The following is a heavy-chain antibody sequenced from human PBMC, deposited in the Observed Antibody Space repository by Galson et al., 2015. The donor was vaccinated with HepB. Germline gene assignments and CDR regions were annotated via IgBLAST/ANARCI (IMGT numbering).Heavy chain of an antibody. CDR2: ISWDGGST. D-gene: IGHD2-21*02. V-gene: IGHV3-43*01. CDR3: AKGAVVTAIGHFQH. Sequence: SLRLSCAASGFTFDDYTMHWVRQAPGKGLEWVSLISWDGGSTYYADSVKGRFTISRDNSKNSLYLQMNSLRTEDTALYYCAKGAVVTAIGHFQHWGQGTLVTVSS. J-gene: IGHJ1*01. CDR1: GFTFDDYT.